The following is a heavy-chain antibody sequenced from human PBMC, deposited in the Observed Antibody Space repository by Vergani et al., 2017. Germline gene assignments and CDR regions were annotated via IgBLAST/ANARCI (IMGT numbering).Heavy chain of an antibody. CDR3: ARTSSYGYEGY. V-gene: IGHV4-39*01. J-gene: IGHJ4*02. CDR1: GGPISSSSYY. D-gene: IGHD5-18*01. Sequence: QLQLQESGPGLVKPSETLSLTFTISGGPISSSSYYRGGLGQPPGKGLEWIRSIYYIGSTYYNPSLKSLDTISVDPAKNQFSLKLSSVTAGDTSVYYCARTSSYGYEGYWGQGTLVIVSS. CDR2: IYYIGST.